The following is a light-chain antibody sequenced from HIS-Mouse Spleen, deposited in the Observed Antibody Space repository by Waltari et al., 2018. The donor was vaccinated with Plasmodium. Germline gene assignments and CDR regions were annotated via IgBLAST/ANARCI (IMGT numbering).Light chain of an antibody. CDR1: QGLRNV. Sequence: DIQMTQSPSPLPASVGDRVTIPCRASQGLRNVVSWDQQKPGKAPKRRIYAASSLQSGVPSMCSGSGSEAEFTLTISSLRPEDFATYCCLQHKSYPGTFDQGTRVEIK. J-gene: IGKJ5*01. CDR3: LQHKSYPGT. CDR2: AAS. V-gene: IGKV1-17*01.